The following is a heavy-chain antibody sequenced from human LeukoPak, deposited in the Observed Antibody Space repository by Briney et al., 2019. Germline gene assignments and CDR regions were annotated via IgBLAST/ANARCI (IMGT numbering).Heavy chain of an antibody. CDR2: ISWNSGAI. V-gene: IGHV3-9*01. Sequence: GGSLRLSCAASGFTFDNYAMHWVRQAPGKGLEWVSGISWNSGAIGYADSVKGRFTISRDNAKNSLYLQMNSLRAEDTAVYYCARDPHNRQYYDFWSGYYDDYYYYYGMDVWGQGTTVTVSS. J-gene: IGHJ6*02. CDR1: GFTFDNYA. D-gene: IGHD3-3*01. CDR3: ARDPHNRQYYDFWSGYYDDYYYYYGMDV.